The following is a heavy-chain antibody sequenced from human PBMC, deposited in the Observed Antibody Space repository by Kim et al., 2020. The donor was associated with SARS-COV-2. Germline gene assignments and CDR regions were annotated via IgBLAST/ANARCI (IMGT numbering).Heavy chain of an antibody. V-gene: IGHV4-34*01. CDR1: GGSFSDYN. D-gene: IGHD2-2*02. CDR3: SRGRAGVVPAPILGLGPFYDYFAMDA. CDR2: INDGGSA. Sequence: SETLSLTCAVSGGSFSDYNWNWIRRPPGKGLEWVGEINDGGSATYSPSLNRRVTISVDTAKRQFSLKLRSLTAADTAVYYCSRGRAGVVPAPILGLGPFYDYFAMDAWGQGTTVVVSS. J-gene: IGHJ6*02.